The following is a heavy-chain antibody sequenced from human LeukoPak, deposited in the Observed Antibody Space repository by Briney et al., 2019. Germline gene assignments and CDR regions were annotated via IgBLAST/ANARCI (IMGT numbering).Heavy chain of an antibody. D-gene: IGHD3-10*01. CDR3: ATQEHLYGSGSYNYFDY. CDR1: GYTFTNYN. CDR2: INPSGGST. J-gene: IGHJ4*02. Sequence: ASVKVSCKASGYTFTNYNIHWVRQAPGQGLEWMGIINPSGGSTNYAQKFQGRLTMTEDTSTDTAYMELSSLRSEDTAVYYCATQEHLYGSGSYNYFDYWGQGTLVTVSS. V-gene: IGHV1-46*01.